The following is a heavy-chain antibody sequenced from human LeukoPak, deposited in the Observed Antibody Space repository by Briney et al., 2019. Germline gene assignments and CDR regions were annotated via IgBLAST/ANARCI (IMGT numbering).Heavy chain of an antibody. CDR1: GYIFTHYG. J-gene: IGHJ1*01. Sequence: SSVKVSCKTSGYIFTHYGMHSVRQAPRQHPEWMGGINTGNGNAKSSQKFPDRVTLTRYTSSTTAYLELNSLSSEDTAVYYCARVPLSDRSGHYCAHWGQGTLVTVS. CDR3: ARVPLSDRSGHYCAH. V-gene: IGHV1-3*04. CDR2: INTGNGNA. D-gene: IGHD3-22*01.